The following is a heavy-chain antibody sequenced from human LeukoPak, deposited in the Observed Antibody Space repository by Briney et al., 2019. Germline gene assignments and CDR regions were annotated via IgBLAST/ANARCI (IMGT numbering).Heavy chain of an antibody. CDR3: AKDPPRVEYILAFDI. D-gene: IGHD1-1*01. J-gene: IGHJ3*02. CDR2: ISRGVGTT. CDR1: GFTFSRYD. V-gene: IGHV3-23*01. Sequence: GGSLRLSCAASGFTFSRYDLSWVRQAPGKGLECVSTISRGVGTTYYADSVKGRFTISRDNSKNTLYLQMNNLRADDTAVYYCAKDPPRVEYILAFDIWGQGTMVTVSS.